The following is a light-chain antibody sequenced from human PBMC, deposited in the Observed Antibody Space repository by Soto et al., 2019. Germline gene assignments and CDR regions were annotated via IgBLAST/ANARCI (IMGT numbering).Light chain of an antibody. CDR3: QQYGSSGT. CDR2: GAS. CDR1: QSVSSSY. J-gene: IGKJ1*01. V-gene: IGKV3-20*01. Sequence: EVVFTQYPDTLSFSPVERATLSCRASQSVSSSYLAWYQQRPGRAPRLLIYGASNRATGIPDRFSGSGSGTDFTLTISRLEPEDFAVYYCQQYGSSGTFGQGTKVDIK.